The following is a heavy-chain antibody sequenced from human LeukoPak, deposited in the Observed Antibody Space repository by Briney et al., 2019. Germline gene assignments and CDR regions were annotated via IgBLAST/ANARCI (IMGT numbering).Heavy chain of an antibody. CDR3: ARGSNYYYYMDV. J-gene: IGHJ6*03. CDR1: GYTFTTYY. Sequence: GASVKVSCKASGYTFTTYYMHWVRQAPGQGLEWMGLINPSGGSTNFAQKFQGRVTMTRDTSTSTVYMELSSLRSEDTAVYYCARGSNYYYYMDVWGKGTTVTVSS. CDR2: INPSGGST. D-gene: IGHD2/OR15-2a*01. V-gene: IGHV1-46*01.